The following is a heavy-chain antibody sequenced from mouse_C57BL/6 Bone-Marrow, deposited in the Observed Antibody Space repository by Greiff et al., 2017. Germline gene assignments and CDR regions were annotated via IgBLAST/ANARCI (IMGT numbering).Heavy chain of an antibody. D-gene: IGHD1-1*01. V-gene: IGHV1-64*01. Sequence: QVQLQQSGAELVKPGASVKLSCKASGYTFTSYWMHWVKQRPGQGLEWIGMIHPNSGSTNYNEKFKSKATLPVDKSSSTAYMQLSSLTSEDSAIYYCARPDYYGIDYWGQGTTLTVSS. J-gene: IGHJ2*01. CDR1: GYTFTSYW. CDR3: ARPDYYGIDY. CDR2: IHPNSGST.